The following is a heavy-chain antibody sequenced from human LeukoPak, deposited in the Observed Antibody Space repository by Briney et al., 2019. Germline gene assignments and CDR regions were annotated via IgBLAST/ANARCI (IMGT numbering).Heavy chain of an antibody. J-gene: IGHJ4*02. CDR2: INHSGST. V-gene: IGHV4-34*01. CDR3: ARGPGFDY. D-gene: IGHD3-10*01. Sequence: SETLSLPCAVCGGSFSGYYWSCLRQPPGKGLEWIGEINHSGSTNYNPSLKSRVTISVDTSKNQFSLKLSSVTAADTAVYYCARGPGFDYWGQGTLVTVSS. CDR1: GGSFSGYY.